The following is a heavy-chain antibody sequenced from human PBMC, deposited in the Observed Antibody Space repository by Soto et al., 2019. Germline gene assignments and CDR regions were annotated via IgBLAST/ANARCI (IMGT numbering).Heavy chain of an antibody. J-gene: IGHJ4*02. D-gene: IGHD3-3*01. V-gene: IGHV3-48*01. CDR2: INSASSVI. CDR1: GFALSDYS. CDR3: VRGRVVTTPGHNFDY. Sequence: EVQLVESGGDLVQPGGSLRLSCAASGFALSDYSMNWVRQAPGKGLEWVSYINSASSVIYYADSVKGRFTISRDNAKNSLYLQMTSLRAEDTALYYCVRGRVVTTPGHNFDYWGQGTLVTVSS.